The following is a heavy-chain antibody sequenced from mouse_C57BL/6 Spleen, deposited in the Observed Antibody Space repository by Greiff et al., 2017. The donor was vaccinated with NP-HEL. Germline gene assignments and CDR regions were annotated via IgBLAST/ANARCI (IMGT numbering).Heavy chain of an antibody. J-gene: IGHJ3*01. V-gene: IGHV1-80*01. CDR2: IYPGDGDT. CDR3: ARSDYDYDEAY. CDR1: GYAFSSYW. D-gene: IGHD2-4*01. Sequence: VQLQQSGAELVKPGASVKISCKASGYAFSSYWMNWVKQRPGKGLEWIGQIYPGDGDTNYNGKFKGKATLTADKSSSTAYMKLSSLTSEDSAVYFCARSDYDYDEAYWGQGTLVTVSA.